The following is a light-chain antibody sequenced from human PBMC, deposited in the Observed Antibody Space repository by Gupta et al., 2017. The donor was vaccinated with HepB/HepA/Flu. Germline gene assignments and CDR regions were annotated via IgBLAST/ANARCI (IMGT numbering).Light chain of an antibody. J-gene: IGKJ3*01. Sequence: DIQMTHSPSSLSASVGDRVTITSRASQSISSYLNWYQQKPGKAPKFLIYAASSLQSGVPSRLSGSGYGTNFTLNIGGLQPEDFATYYCQQSYSTPGTFGHGTKVDIK. CDR2: AAS. CDR3: QQSYSTPGT. CDR1: QSISSY. V-gene: IGKV1-39*01.